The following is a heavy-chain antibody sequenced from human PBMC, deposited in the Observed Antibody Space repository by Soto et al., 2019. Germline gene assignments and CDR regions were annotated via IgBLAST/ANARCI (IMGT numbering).Heavy chain of an antibody. Sequence: SVKVSCKASGFTSTNSAIQWVRQARGQRLEWIGWIVVGSGNTNYAQKFQERLTITRDMSTSTAYMELSSLRSEDTAIYYSAARTGHYTSYYYMDVWGKGTTVTVSS. V-gene: IGHV1-58*02. CDR3: AARTGHYTSYYYMDV. D-gene: IGHD3-9*01. CDR2: IVVGSGNT. J-gene: IGHJ6*03. CDR1: GFTSTNSA.